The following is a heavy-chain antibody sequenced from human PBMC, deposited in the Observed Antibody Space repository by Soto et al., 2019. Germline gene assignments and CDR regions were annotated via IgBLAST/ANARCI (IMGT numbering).Heavy chain of an antibody. V-gene: IGHV3-30-3*01. J-gene: IGHJ4*02. CDR3: ARDTYGLDY. CDR2: ISYDGSNK. CDR1: GFTFSNYA. D-gene: IGHD2-21*01. Sequence: QVQLVESGGGVVQPGRSLRLSCTASGFTFSNYAMYWVRQAPGKGLEWVAVISYDGSNKYHADSVKGRFTISRDNSMNTLYLQMHSLRAEDTSVYYCARDTYGLDYWGQGTLVTVSS.